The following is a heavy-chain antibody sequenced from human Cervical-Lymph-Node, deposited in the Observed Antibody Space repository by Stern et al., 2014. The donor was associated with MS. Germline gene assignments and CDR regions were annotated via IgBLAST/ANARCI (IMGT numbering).Heavy chain of an antibody. Sequence: EVQLVQSGAELKKPGESLKISCKTSGNSFINYWIAWVRQVPGKGLEWIGIIYPGDSDIRYSPSFQGHVTISVDKSITTAYLQWSSLKASDTAVYYCARWSVACDYWGQGALITVSS. V-gene: IGHV5-51*03. CDR2: IYPGDSDI. CDR3: ARWSVACDY. D-gene: IGHD2-21*01. J-gene: IGHJ4*02. CDR1: GNSFINYW.